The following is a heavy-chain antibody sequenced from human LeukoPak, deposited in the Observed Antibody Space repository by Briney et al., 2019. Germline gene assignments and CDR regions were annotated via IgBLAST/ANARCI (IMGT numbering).Heavy chain of an antibody. V-gene: IGHV3-21*01. Sequence: PGGSLPLSCAASGFTFSSYSMNWVRQAPATGLEWVSSISSSSSYIYYADSVKRRFTISIDNAKNSLYLQMNSLRAEDTAVYYCARALVGAIDAFDIWGQGTMVTVSS. D-gene: IGHD1-26*01. CDR1: GFTFSSYS. CDR2: ISSSSSYI. J-gene: IGHJ3*02. CDR3: ARALVGAIDAFDI.